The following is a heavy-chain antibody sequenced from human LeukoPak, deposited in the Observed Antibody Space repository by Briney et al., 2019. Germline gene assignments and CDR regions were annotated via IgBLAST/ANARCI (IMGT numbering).Heavy chain of an antibody. CDR2: ISAYNGNT. J-gene: IGHJ5*02. Sequence: ASVKVSCKASGYTFASYGISWVRQAPGQGLEWMGWISAYNGNTNYAQKLQGRVTMTTDTSTSTAYMELRSLRSDDTAVYYCARDRITMVRGAKSGKDWFDPWGQGTLVTVSS. CDR1: GYTFASYG. D-gene: IGHD3-10*01. CDR3: ARDRITMVRGAKSGKDWFDP. V-gene: IGHV1-18*01.